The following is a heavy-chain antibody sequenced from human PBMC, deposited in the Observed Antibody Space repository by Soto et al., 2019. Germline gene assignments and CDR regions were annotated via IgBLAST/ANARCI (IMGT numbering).Heavy chain of an antibody. CDR2: ISGSGGST. J-gene: IGHJ4*02. CDR1: GFTFSSYA. Sequence: EVQLLESGGGLVQPGGSLRLSCAASGFTFSSYAMSWVRQAPGKGLEWVSAISGSGGSTYYADSVKGRFTISRDNSQNTVVVAMNSPGTQDTGGNSRAEGRGGWSSTNWYGFDYWAREP. CDR3: AEGRGGWSSTNWYGFDY. D-gene: IGHD2-2*01. V-gene: IGHV3-23*01.